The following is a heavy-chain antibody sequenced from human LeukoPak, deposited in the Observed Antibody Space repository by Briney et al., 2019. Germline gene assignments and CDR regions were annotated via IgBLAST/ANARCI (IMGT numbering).Heavy chain of an antibody. Sequence: TSETLSLTCTVSGGSISSGDYYWSWIRQPPGKGLEWIGYIYYSGSTYYDPSLKSRVTISVDTSKNQFSLKLSSVTAADTAVYYCASQGVIAARPLDYWGQGTLVTVSS. CDR2: IYYSGST. D-gene: IGHD6-6*01. CDR1: GGSISSGDYY. V-gene: IGHV4-30-4*08. CDR3: ASQGVIAARPLDY. J-gene: IGHJ4*02.